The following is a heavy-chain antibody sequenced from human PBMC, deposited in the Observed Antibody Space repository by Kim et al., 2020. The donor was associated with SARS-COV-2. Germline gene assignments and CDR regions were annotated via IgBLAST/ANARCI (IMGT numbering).Heavy chain of an antibody. CDR2: INSDGSST. D-gene: IGHD3-9*01. J-gene: IGHJ6*02. V-gene: IGHV3-74*01. CDR1: GFTFSSYW. CDR3: ARGAPWGYDILTGYLPYYYYGMDV. Sequence: GGSLRLSCAASGFTFSSYWMHWVRQAPGKGLVWVSRINSDGSSTSYADSVKGRFTISRDNAKNTLYLQMNSLRAEDTAVYYCARGAPWGYDILTGYLPYYYYGMDVWGQGTTVTVSS.